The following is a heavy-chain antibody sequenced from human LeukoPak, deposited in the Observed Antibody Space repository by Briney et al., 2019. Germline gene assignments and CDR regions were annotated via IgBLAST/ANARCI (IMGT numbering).Heavy chain of an antibody. CDR2: IYTTGST. CDR3: AREGAEVRGVLVKYYFDY. CDR1: GGSISSYY. D-gene: IGHD3-10*01. Sequence: PSETLSLTCTVSGGSISSYYWSWLRQPAAKGLEWIGRIYTTGSTNYNPSLKSRVTMSVDTSKNQFSLKLTSVTAADTAVYYCAREGAEVRGVLVKYYFDYWGQGALVTVSS. J-gene: IGHJ4*02. V-gene: IGHV4-4*07.